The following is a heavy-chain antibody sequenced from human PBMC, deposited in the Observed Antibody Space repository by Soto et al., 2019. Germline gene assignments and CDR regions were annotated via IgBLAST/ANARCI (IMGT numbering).Heavy chain of an antibody. J-gene: IGHJ4*02. D-gene: IGHD3-16*02. CDR2: ISWNSGSI. CDR3: AVAARGGGVSVRGGLT. CDR1: GFTFDDYA. Sequence: EVQLVESGGGLVQPGRSLRLSCAASGFTFDDYAMHWVRQAPGKGLEWVSGISWNSGSIGYADSVKGRFTISRDNAKNSLYLQRNGVRAEDTALYYWAVAARGGGVSVRGGLTWGQGTLVTVSS. V-gene: IGHV3-9*01.